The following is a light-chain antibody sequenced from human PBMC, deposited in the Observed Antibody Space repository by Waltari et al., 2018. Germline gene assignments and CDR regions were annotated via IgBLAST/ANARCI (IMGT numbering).Light chain of an antibody. CDR3: CSYTSRSTWV. CDR1: SSGVGGSNY. Sequence: QSALTHPASVSGSPGQSIAISCTGTSSGVGGSNYVSWYQQHPGKVHKLCIFDVSNRPSGVSSRFSGPKSSNTASLTISGLQAEDESDYYCCSYTSRSTWVFGGGTKLTVL. CDR2: DVS. V-gene: IGLV2-14*01. J-gene: IGLJ3*02.